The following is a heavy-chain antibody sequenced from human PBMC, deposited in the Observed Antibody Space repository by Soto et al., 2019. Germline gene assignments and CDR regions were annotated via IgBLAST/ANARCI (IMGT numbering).Heavy chain of an antibody. Sequence: GGSLRLSCAASGFTFSSYGMHWVRQAPGKGLEWVAVISYDGSNKYYADSVKGRFTISRDNSKNTLYLQMNSLRAEDTAVYYCAKDRGSYGDYYYYYMDVWGKGTTVTVSS. J-gene: IGHJ6*03. CDR1: GFTFSSYG. V-gene: IGHV3-30*18. D-gene: IGHD3-10*01. CDR3: AKDRGSYGDYYYYYMDV. CDR2: ISYDGSNK.